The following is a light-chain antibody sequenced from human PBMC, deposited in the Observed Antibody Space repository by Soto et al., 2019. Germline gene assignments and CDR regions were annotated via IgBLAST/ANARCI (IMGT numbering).Light chain of an antibody. V-gene: IGKV1-5*03. CDR2: KAS. CDR3: QQYNSYSSYT. CDR1: QSISSW. J-gene: IGKJ2*01. Sequence: DIQMTQSPSTLSASVGDRVIITCRASQSISSWLAWYQQKPGKAPKLLIYKASNLESGVPSRFSGSRSGTEFTLTISSLQPDDFATYYCQQYNSYSSYTFGQGTKLEIK.